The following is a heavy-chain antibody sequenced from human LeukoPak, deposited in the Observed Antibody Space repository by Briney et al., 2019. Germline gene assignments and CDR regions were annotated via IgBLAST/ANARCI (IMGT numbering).Heavy chain of an antibody. CDR2: ISNSGDST. V-gene: IGHV3-23*01. Sequence: PGGSLRLSCAASGFIFSSNAMGWVRQAPGKGLEWVSGISNSGDSTYYADSVKGRFTISRDNSKNTLYLQMNTLRAEDTAVYYCAKRRPYYDSSGYLDYWGQGTLVTVSS. CDR3: AKRRPYYDSSGYLDY. CDR1: GFIFSSNA. J-gene: IGHJ4*02. D-gene: IGHD3-22*01.